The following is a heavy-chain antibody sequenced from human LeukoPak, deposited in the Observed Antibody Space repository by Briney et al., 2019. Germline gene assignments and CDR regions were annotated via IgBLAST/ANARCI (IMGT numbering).Heavy chain of an antibody. CDR1: GYTFTSYG. J-gene: IGHJ6*02. D-gene: IGHD3-10*01. CDR2: ISGYNGYT. CDR3: ARTYYYGSGSYSYYGMDV. Sequence: WASVTVSCKASGYTFTSYGIIWVRQAPGQGLEWMGWISGYNGYTNYAQKLQGRVTMTTDTSTSSAYMELRSLRSDDTAVYYCARTYYYGSGSYSYYGMDVWGQGTTVTVSS. V-gene: IGHV1-18*01.